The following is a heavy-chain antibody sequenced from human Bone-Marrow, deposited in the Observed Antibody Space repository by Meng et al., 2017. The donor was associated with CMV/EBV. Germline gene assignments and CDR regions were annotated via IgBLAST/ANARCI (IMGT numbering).Heavy chain of an antibody. J-gene: IGHJ5*02. Sequence: SETLSLTCTVSGVSISSNSYYWGWIRQPPGKGLEWIGSIYYSGSTYYNPSLKSRVTISVDTSKNQLSLKLTSVTAADTAVYYCARGNSDTSGYYGFKPWGQGTLVTVSS. CDR1: GVSISSNSYY. V-gene: IGHV4-39*07. CDR3: ARGNSDTSGYYGFKP. D-gene: IGHD3-22*01. CDR2: IYYSGST.